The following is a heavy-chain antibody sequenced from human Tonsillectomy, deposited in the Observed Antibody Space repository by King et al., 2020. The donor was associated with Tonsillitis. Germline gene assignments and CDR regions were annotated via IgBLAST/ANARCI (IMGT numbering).Heavy chain of an antibody. CDR3: ATRGGYYDSDY. CDR2: IYPSDSGT. D-gene: IGHD3-22*01. V-gene: IGHV5-51*03. CDR1: GYNFTNYW. Sequence: VQSGAEVKKPGESLKISCRGSGYNFTNYWIGWVRQMPGKGLEWMGIIYPSDSGTTYSPSFQGQVTISADKSIITAYLQWSSLKASDTAMYYCATRGGYYDSDYWGQGTLVTVSS. J-gene: IGHJ4*02.